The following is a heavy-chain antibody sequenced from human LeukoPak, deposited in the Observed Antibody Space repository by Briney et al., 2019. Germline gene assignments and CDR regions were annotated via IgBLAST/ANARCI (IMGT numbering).Heavy chain of an antibody. CDR3: ARTPPSGYCSSTSCYTDYYFDY. V-gene: IGHV4-59*11. CDR1: GGSISSHY. CDR2: IYYSGST. Sequence: SETPSLTCTVSGGSISSHYWSWIRQPPGKGLEWIGYIYYSGSTNYNPSLKSRVTISVDTSKNQFSLKLSSVTAADTAVYYCARTPPSGYCSSTSCYTDYYFDYWGQGTLVTVSS. D-gene: IGHD2-2*02. J-gene: IGHJ4*02.